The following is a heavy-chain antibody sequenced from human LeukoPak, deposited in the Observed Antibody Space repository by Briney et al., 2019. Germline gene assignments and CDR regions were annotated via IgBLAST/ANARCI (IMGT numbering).Heavy chain of an antibody. D-gene: IGHD3-16*01. V-gene: IGHV3-7*03. J-gene: IGHJ3*02. CDR2: IKQDGSEK. Sequence: GGSLRLSCAASGFTFSSYWMSWVRQAPGKGLEWVANIKQDGSEKYYVDSVKGRFTISRDNAKNSLYLQMNSLKASDTAMYYCARSGGGPPRADAFDIWGQGTMVTVSS. CDR1: GFTFSSYW. CDR3: ARSGGGPPRADAFDI.